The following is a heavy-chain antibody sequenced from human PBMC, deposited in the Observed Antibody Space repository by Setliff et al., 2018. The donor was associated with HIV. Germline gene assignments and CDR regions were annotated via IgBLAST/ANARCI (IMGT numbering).Heavy chain of an antibody. CDR1: GYTFTTYS. J-gene: IGHJ4*01. V-gene: IGHV1-3*01. D-gene: IGHD2-15*01. Sequence: ASVKVSCKASGYTFTTYSLHWVRQAPGQSFEWMGWINVGKGDTKYSQDFQGRITITRDTSANTAYMELSRLTSDDTAVDFCARGALLAVFDFDHWGHGTLVTVSS. CDR2: INVGKGDT. CDR3: ARGALLAVFDFDH.